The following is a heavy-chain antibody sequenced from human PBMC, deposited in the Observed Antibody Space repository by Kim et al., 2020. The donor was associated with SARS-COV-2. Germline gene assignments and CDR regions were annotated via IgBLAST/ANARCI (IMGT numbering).Heavy chain of an antibody. CDR3: ARAIYGSGNYYYFDY. V-gene: IGHV1-69*01. Sequence: FQGRVTITADESTSTAYMELGSLRSEDTAVYYCARAIYGSGNYYYFDYWGQGTLVTVSS. J-gene: IGHJ4*02. D-gene: IGHD3-10*01.